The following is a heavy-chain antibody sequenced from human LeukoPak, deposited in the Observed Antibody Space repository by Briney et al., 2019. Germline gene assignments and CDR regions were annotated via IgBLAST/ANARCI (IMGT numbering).Heavy chain of an antibody. V-gene: IGHV1-2*02. CDR1: GYTFTDFS. CDR3: ARGLRYCSGGSCYYYLDV. J-gene: IGHJ6*03. Sequence: ASVKVSCKTSGYTFTDFSIHWVRQAPGQGLEWMGWINPNSGGTNYAQKFQGRVTTTRNTSISTAYMDLSSLNSEDTAVYYCARGLRYCSGGSCYYYLDVWGKGTTVTVSS. CDR2: INPNSGGT. D-gene: IGHD2-15*01.